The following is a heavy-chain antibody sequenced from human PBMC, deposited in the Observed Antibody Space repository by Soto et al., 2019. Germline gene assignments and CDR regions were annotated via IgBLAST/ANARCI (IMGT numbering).Heavy chain of an antibody. D-gene: IGHD4-17*01. V-gene: IGHV1-69*02. J-gene: IGHJ4*02. CDR2: IIPILGIA. Sequence: SGKVSCKASVGTFSSYTISWGRQAPGQRLEWMGRIIPILGIANYAQKFQGRVTITADKSTSTAYMELSSLRSEDTAVYYCARALAVTTSFDYWGQGTLVTVSS. CDR3: ARALAVTTSFDY. CDR1: VGTFSSYT.